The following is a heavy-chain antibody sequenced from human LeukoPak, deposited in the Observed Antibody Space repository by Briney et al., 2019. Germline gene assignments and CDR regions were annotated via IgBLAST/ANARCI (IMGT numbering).Heavy chain of an antibody. J-gene: IGHJ4*02. Sequence: PGGSLRLSCAASGFTFSSYAMHWVRQAPGKGLEYVSAISSNGGSPYYANSVKGRFTISRDNSKNTLYLQMSSLRAEDMAVYYCAREYCIGGNCQYYFDYWGQGTLVTVSS. D-gene: IGHD2-15*01. CDR1: GFTFSSYA. V-gene: IGHV3-64*01. CDR2: ISSNGGSP. CDR3: AREYCIGGNCQYYFDY.